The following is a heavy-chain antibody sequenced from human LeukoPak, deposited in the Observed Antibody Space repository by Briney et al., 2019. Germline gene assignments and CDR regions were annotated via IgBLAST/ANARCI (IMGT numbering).Heavy chain of an antibody. V-gene: IGHV1-58*02. CDR2: IVVGSGNT. D-gene: IGHD3-22*01. J-gene: IGHJ6*03. Sequence: SVKVPCKASGFTFTSSAMQWVRQARGQRLEWIGWIVVGSGNTNYAQKFQERVTITRDMSTSTAYMELSSLRSEDTAVYYCARGRRYDSSGYYYSSYYYYYYMDVWGKGTTVTVSS. CDR3: ARGRRYDSSGYYYSSYYYYYYMDV. CDR1: GFTFTSSA.